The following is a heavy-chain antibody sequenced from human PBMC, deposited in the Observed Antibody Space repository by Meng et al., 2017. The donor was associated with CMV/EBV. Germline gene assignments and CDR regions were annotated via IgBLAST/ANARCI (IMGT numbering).Heavy chain of an antibody. Sequence: SETLSLTCTVSGYSISSGYYWGWSRQPPGKGLEWSGSIYHSGSTYCNPSLKSRVTISVDTSKNQFSLKLSSVTAADTAVYYCARDAYGDYSWFDPWGQGTLVTVSS. CDR1: GYSISSGYY. CDR2: IYHSGST. V-gene: IGHV4-38-2*02. CDR3: ARDAYGDYSWFDP. D-gene: IGHD4-17*01. J-gene: IGHJ5*02.